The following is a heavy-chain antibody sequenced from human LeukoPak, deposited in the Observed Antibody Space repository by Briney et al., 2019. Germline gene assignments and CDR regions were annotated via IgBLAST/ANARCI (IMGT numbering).Heavy chain of an antibody. CDR1: GLTVSSSY. CDR2: IYSGDNIYSGGNT. CDR3: ARQMGDYFDY. J-gene: IGHJ4*02. V-gene: IGHV3-NL1*01. D-gene: IGHD1-26*01. Sequence: GSLILHRPASGLTVSSSYMSWVRQAPGKGLEWVSVIYSGDNIYSGGNTYYADSVNGRFTISRHNSKSTLYLQMNSLRAEDTAVYYCARQMGDYFDYWGQGTLVTVSS.